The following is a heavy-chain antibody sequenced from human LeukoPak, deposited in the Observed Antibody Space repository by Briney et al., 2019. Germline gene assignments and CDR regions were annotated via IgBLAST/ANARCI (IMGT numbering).Heavy chain of an antibody. CDR1: GFTFSSYS. Sequence: PGGSLRLSCAASGFTFSSYSMNWVRQAPGKGLEWASSISSSSSYIYYADSVKGRFTISRDNAKNSLYLQMNSLRAEDTAVYYCARDDYDSSGYTLDYWGQGTLVTVSS. V-gene: IGHV3-21*01. J-gene: IGHJ4*02. D-gene: IGHD3-22*01. CDR3: ARDDYDSSGYTLDY. CDR2: ISSSSSYI.